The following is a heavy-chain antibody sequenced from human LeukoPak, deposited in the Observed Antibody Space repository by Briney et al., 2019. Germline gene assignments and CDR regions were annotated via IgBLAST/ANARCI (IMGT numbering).Heavy chain of an antibody. CDR2: IYYSGST. CDR3: ARRSSGSYFY. J-gene: IGHJ4*02. CDR1: GFTFSTYW. Sequence: GSLRLSCAASGFTFSTYWMNWVRQAPGKGLEWIGSIYYSGSTYYNPSLKSRVTISVDTSKNQFSLKLSSVTAADTAVYYCARRSSGSYFYWGQGTLVTVSS. D-gene: IGHD3-10*01. V-gene: IGHV4-39*01.